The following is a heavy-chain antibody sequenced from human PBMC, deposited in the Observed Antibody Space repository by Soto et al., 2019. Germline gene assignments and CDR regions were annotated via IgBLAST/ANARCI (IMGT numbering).Heavy chain of an antibody. V-gene: IGHV3-9*01. J-gene: IGHJ4*02. Sequence: EVQLVESGGGLVQPGRSLRLACAASGFTFDDYAMHWVRQAPGKGLEWVSGISWNSGSIGYADSVKGRFTISRDNAKNSLYLQMNSLRAEDTALYYCAKGYQGHPPNYFDYWGQGTLVTVS. CDR1: GFTFDDYA. CDR3: AKGYQGHPPNYFDY. CDR2: ISWNSGSI. D-gene: IGHD2-15*01.